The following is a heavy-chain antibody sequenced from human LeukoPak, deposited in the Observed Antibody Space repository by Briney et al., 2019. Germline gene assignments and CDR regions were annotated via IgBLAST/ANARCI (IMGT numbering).Heavy chain of an antibody. V-gene: IGHV3-9*01. D-gene: IGHD6-6*01. CDR2: SNWNSDRI. Sequence: GRSLRLSCAASGFTFDDYAMHWVRQAPGKGLEWVSGSNWNSDRIGYADSVKGRFTISRDNAKNSLHLQMNSLRAEDTALYYCAKDSSSSPYYGMDVWGQGTTVTVSS. J-gene: IGHJ6*02. CDR1: GFTFDDYA. CDR3: AKDSSSSPYYGMDV.